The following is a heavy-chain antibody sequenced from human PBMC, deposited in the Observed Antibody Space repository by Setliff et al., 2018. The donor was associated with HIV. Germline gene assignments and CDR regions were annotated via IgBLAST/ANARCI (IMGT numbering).Heavy chain of an antibody. CDR3: ARAREDTALDSY. J-gene: IGHJ4*02. D-gene: IGHD5-18*01. V-gene: IGHV4-61*10. CDR2: IYTSGST. Sequence: KPSETLSLTCSVSGGSVSSSGYYWSWIRQSAEKGLEWIGHIYTSGSTNYNPSLKSRVTISVDTSKNQFSLKLSSVTAADTAVYYCARAREDTALDSYWGQGTLVTVSS. CDR1: GGSVSSSGYY.